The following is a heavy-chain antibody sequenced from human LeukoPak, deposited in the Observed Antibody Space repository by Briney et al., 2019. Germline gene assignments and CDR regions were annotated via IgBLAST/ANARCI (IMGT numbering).Heavy chain of an antibody. D-gene: IGHD3-3*01. Sequence: KASEALSLTCTVSGGSISSSSYYWGWIRQPPGKGLEWIGSIYYSGSTYYNPSLKSRVTISVDTSKNQFSLKLSSVTAADTAVYYCARHRGVTIFGVVKYYFDYWGQGTLVTVSS. CDR3: ARHRGVTIFGVVKYYFDY. CDR1: GGSISSSSYY. V-gene: IGHV4-39*01. CDR2: IYYSGST. J-gene: IGHJ4*02.